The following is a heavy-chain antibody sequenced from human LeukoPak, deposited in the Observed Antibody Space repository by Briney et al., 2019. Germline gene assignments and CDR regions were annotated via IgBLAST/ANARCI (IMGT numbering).Heavy chain of an antibody. J-gene: IGHJ4*02. Sequence: PGGSLTLFCGAWGFTFRNYATSWLRQAPGKGLGGVSAICGSGDCTYYADSVKGRFTISRDNSKNTLYLQMDSLRAEDTAVYYCAKGGPRNRDGYVDYWGQGTLVTVSS. CDR1: GFTFRNYA. CDR3: AKGGPRNRDGYVDY. D-gene: IGHD5-24*01. V-gene: IGHV3-23*01. CDR2: ICGSGDCT.